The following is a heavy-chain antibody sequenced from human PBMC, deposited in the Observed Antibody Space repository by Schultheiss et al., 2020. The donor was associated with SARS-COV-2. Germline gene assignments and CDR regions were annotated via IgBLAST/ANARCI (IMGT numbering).Heavy chain of an antibody. Sequence: GGSLRLSCAASGFTVSSNYMSWVRQAPGKGLEWVSAISGSGGSTYYADSVKGRFTISRDNSKNTLYLQMNSLRAEDTAVYYCARDSGYCTSSNCHNFDYWGQGTLVTVSS. V-gene: IGHV3-23*01. CDR3: ARDSGYCTSSNCHNFDY. J-gene: IGHJ4*02. D-gene: IGHD2-2*03. CDR1: GFTVSSNY. CDR2: ISGSGGST.